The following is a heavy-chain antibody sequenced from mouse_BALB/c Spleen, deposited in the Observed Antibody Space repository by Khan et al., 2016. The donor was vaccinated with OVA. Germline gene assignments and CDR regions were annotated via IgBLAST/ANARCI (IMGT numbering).Heavy chain of an antibody. J-gene: IGHJ3*01. Sequence: IQLVQSEPELKKPGETVKISCKASGYIFTNYGMNWVKQAPGQGLKWMGWINTYTGEPTYADDFRGRFAFSLETSASPAYLQIKNLRNKDTATYFCARGAVYYCRGKNAWFAYWGQGTLVTVSA. CDR3: ARGAVYYCRGKNAWFAY. V-gene: IGHV9-3-1*01. D-gene: IGHD1-1*01. CDR1: GYIFTNYG. CDR2: INTYTGEP.